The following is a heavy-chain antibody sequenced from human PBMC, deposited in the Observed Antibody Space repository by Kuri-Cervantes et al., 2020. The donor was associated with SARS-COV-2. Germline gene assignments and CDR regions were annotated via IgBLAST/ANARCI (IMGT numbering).Heavy chain of an antibody. V-gene: IGHV1-8*02. CDR2: INPNSGST. Sequence: ASVKVSCKASGYTFTSSDINWVRQATGQGLEWMGWINPNSGSTSYAQKFQGRVTMTRDTSISTAYMELSRLRSDDTAVYYCAREGYCSSTSCQIFDYWGQGTLVTVSS. CDR1: GYTFTSSD. CDR3: AREGYCSSTSCQIFDY. D-gene: IGHD2-2*01. J-gene: IGHJ4*02.